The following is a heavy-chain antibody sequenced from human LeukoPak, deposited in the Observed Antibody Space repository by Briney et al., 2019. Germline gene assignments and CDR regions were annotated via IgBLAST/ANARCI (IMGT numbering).Heavy chain of an antibody. J-gene: IGHJ4*02. CDR1: GGSISSYY. CDR2: IYYSGST. Sequence: PSETLSLTCTVSGGSISSYYWSWIRQPPGKGLEWIGYIYYSGSTNYNPSLKSRVTISVDTSKNQFSLKLSSVTAADTAVYYCASTSLGYGSGSPLHDYWGQGTLVTVSS. CDR3: ASTSLGYGSGSPLHDY. V-gene: IGHV4-59*08. D-gene: IGHD3-10*01.